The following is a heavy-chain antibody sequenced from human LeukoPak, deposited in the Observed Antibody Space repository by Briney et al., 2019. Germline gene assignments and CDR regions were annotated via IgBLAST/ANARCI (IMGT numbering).Heavy chain of an antibody. D-gene: IGHD6-13*01. CDR2: IYYSGST. J-gene: IGHJ5*02. CDR3: ARAEGSSWYTRTWFDP. CDR1: GGSISSSSYY. V-gene: IGHV4-39*07. Sequence: SETLSLTCTVSGGSISSSSYYWGWIRQSPGKGLEWIGSIYYSGSTYYNPSLKSRVTISEDTSKNQFSLKLSSVTAADTAVYYCARAEGSSWYTRTWFDPWGQGTLVTVSS.